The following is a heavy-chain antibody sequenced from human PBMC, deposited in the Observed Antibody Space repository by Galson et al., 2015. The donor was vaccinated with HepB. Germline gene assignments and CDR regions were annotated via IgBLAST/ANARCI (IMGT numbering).Heavy chain of an antibody. Sequence: SLRLSCAASGFTFSSYGMHWVRQAPGKGLEWVAVIWYDGSYKYYADSVKGRFTISRDNSKNTLYLQTNSLRAEDTAVYYCGRDINPRQQWQVALRYWGQGTQVTVSS. CDR3: GRDINPRQQWQVALRY. CDR2: IWYDGSYK. D-gene: IGHD6-19*01. J-gene: IGHJ4*02. V-gene: IGHV3-33*08. CDR1: GFTFSSYG.